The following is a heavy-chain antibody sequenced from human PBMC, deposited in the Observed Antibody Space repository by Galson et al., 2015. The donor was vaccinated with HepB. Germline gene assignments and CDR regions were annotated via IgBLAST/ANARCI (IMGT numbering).Heavy chain of an antibody. Sequence: SETLSLTCAVYGGSFSGYYWSWIRQPPGKGLEWIGEINHSGSTNYNPSLKSRVTISVDTSKNQFSRKLSSVTAADTAVYYCARRRGSERGPYYSFWGPGPLVTVSS. CDR2: INHSGST. V-gene: IGHV4-34*01. CDR1: GGSFSGYY. J-gene: IGHJ4*02. CDR3: ARRRGSERGPYYSF. D-gene: IGHD3-10*01.